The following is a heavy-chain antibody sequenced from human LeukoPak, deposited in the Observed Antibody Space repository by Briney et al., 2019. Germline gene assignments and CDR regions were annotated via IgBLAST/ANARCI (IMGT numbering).Heavy chain of an antibody. CDR1: GFTFSSYS. Sequence: GGSLRLSCAASGFTFSSYSMNWVRQAPGKGLEWVSYISSSSSTIYYADSVKGRFPISRDNAKNSLYLQMNSLRAEDTAVYYCARESAYYDSSGYYHAFDYWGQGTLVNVSS. V-gene: IGHV3-48*04. D-gene: IGHD3-22*01. CDR3: ARESAYYDSSGYYHAFDY. CDR2: ISSSSSTI. J-gene: IGHJ4*02.